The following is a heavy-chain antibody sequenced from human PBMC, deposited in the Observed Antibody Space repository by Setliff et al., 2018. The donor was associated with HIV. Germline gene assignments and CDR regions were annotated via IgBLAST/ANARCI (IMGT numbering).Heavy chain of an antibody. Sequence: TLVNPTQTLTLTCTFSGFLFSTNRVGVGWIRQPPGKALEWLALIYWDDDKRYSPSLKSRLTITKGTSKNQVVLTMTNMVPVDTATYYCAHNINWGSDWYFDLWGRGTLVTVSS. CDR1: GFLFSTNRVG. J-gene: IGHJ2*01. CDR3: AHNINWGSDWYFDL. D-gene: IGHD7-27*01. CDR2: IYWDDDK. V-gene: IGHV2-5*02.